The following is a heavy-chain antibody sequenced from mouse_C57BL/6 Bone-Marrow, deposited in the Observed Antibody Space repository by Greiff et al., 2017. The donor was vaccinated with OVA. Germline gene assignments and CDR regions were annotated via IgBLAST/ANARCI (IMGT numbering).Heavy chain of an antibody. CDR3: AREIYYGNPAWFAY. D-gene: IGHD2-1*01. CDR1: GYTFTSYG. J-gene: IGHJ3*01. CDR2: IYPRSGNT. Sequence: VKLMESGAELARPGASVKLSCKASGYTFTSYGISWVKQRTGPGLEWIGEIYPRSGNTYYNEKFKGKATLTADKSSSTAYMELRSLTSEDSAVYFCAREIYYGNPAWFAYWGQGTLVTVSA. V-gene: IGHV1-81*01.